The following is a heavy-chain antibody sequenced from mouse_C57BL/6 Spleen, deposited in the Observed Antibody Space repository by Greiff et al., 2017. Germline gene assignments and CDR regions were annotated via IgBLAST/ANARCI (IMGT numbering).Heavy chain of an antibody. J-gene: IGHJ2*01. CDR2: IDPANGNT. CDR3: AGGTVGARYFDY. CDR1: GFNIKNTY. V-gene: IGHV14-3*01. Sequence: VQLKESVAELVRPGASVKLSCTASGFNIKNTYMHWVKQRPEQGLEWIGRIDPANGNTNYAPKFQGKATITADTSSNTAYLQLSSRTSEDTAIYYCAGGTVGARYFDYGGQGTTLTVSS. D-gene: IGHD1-1*01.